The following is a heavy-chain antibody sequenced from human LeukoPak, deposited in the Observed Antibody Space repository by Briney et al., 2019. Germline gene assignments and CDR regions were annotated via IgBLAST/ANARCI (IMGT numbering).Heavy chain of an antibody. J-gene: IGHJ4*02. CDR2: IYSGGST. CDR3: AREPGTTLLTRLYL. V-gene: IGHV3-53*01. D-gene: IGHD3-10*01. CDR1: GFTVSSNY. Sequence: AGGSLRLSCAASGFTVSSNYMSWVRQAPGKGLEWVSVIYSGGSTYYADSVKGRFAISRDNSQNTLYLQMDSLRAEDTAVYYCAREPGTTLLTRLYLWGQGTLVTVSS.